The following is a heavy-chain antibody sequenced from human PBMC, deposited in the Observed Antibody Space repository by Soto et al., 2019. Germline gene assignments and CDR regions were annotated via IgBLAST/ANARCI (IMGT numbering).Heavy chain of an antibody. D-gene: IGHD6-13*01. CDR3: ARSSHKESWFDP. CDR1: NGSISNFY. V-gene: IGHV4-4*07. CDR2: IHGSGSA. J-gene: IGHJ5*02. Sequence: SETLSLTCTVSNGSISNFYWNWIRQSAGKGLEWIGRIHGSGSATYNPSLRSRVTMSVDTSENQFSLKVNSVTGADTAVYYCARSSHKESWFDPWGQGTLVTVSS.